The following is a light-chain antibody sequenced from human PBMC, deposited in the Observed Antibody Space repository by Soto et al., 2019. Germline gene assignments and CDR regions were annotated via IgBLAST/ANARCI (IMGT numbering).Light chain of an antibody. CDR3: QQRRNWPVT. J-gene: IGKJ4*01. V-gene: IGKV3-11*01. Sequence: ELVLSQSPATLSVSPGERATLSFRASQSIGTYLAWYQQKGGQAPRLVIFDASSRASGVPARFSGSGSGTDFTLAISSLEPEDFAIYYCQQRRNWPVTFGGGTKVDIK. CDR2: DAS. CDR1: QSIGTY.